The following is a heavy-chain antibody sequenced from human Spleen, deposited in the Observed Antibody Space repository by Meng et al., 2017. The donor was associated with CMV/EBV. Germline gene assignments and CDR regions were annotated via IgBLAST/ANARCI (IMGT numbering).Heavy chain of an antibody. CDR2: ISAYNGNT. V-gene: IGHV1-18*01. CDR1: GYTFTSYG. J-gene: IGHJ5*02. D-gene: IGHD1-26*01. CDR3: ARDIGMGSGFDP. Sequence: SCTASGYTFTSYGISWVRQAPGQGLEWMGWISAYNGNTNYAQKLQGRVTMTTDTSTSTAYMELRSLRSDGTAVYYCARDIGMGSGFDPWGQGTLVTVSS.